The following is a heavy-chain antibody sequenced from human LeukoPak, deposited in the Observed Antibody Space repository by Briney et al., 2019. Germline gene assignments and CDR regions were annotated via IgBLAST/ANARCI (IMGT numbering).Heavy chain of an antibody. D-gene: IGHD1-26*01. CDR2: IYNSENT. Sequence: SQTLSLTCTVSGGSISSGGYYWNWIRQHPGKGLEWIGHIYNSENTYYSPSLKSRVTISVETSKNQFSLKLSSVTAADTAVYYCARGIVGVIPFDYWGQGTQVTVTS. CDR1: GGSISSGGYY. V-gene: IGHV4-31*03. J-gene: IGHJ4*02. CDR3: ARGIVGVIPFDY.